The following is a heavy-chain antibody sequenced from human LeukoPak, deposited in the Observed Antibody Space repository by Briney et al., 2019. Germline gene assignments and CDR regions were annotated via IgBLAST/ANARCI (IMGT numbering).Heavy chain of an antibody. CDR1: GGSISSSSYY. CDR3: ARRAVAGGYYFDY. J-gene: IGHJ4*02. D-gene: IGHD6-19*01. Sequence: SETLSLTCTVSGGSISSSSYYWGWIRQPPGKGLEWIGSIYYSGSTYYSPSLKSRVTISVDTSKSQFSLKLSSVTAADTAVYYCARRAVAGGYYFDYWGQGTLVTVSS. CDR2: IYYSGST. V-gene: IGHV4-39*01.